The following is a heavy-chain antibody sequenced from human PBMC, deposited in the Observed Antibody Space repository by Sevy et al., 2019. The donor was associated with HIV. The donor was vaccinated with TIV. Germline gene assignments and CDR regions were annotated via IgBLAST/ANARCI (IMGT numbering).Heavy chain of an antibody. CDR3: ARGLYSGSSLPFFLDY. CDR2: MNPNSGNT. V-gene: IGHV1-8*01. J-gene: IGHJ4*02. CDR1: GYTFTSYD. D-gene: IGHD1-26*01. Sequence: ASVKVSCKASGYTFTSYDINWLRQATGQGLEWMGWMNPNSGNTGYAQKFQGRVTMTRNTSISTAYMELSSLRSEDTAVYYCARGLYSGSSLPFFLDYWGQGTLVTVSS.